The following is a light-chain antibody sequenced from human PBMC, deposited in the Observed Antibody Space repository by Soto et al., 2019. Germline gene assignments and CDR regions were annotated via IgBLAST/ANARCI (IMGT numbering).Light chain of an antibody. CDR2: GAS. J-gene: IGKJ2*01. Sequence: EIVLTQSPGTLSLSPGERATLSCRASQSVSSSYLAWYQQKPGQAPRLLIYGASSRAPGIPARFSGSGSGTDFTLTISRLEPEDFAVYYCQQYGSAPPYTFGQGTKLEIK. CDR3: QQYGSAPPYT. V-gene: IGKV3-20*01. CDR1: QSVSSSY.